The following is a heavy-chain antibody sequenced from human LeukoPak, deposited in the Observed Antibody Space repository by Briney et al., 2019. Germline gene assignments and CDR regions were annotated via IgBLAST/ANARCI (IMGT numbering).Heavy chain of an antibody. V-gene: IGHV4-30-4*01. D-gene: IGHD4-11*01. CDR3: ARDLSTDSNYAYGMDV. CDR1: GGSISSGDYY. J-gene: IGHJ6*02. Sequence: PSETLSLTCTVSGGSISSGDYYWSWIRQPPGKGPEWIGYIYYSGSTYYNPSLKSRVTISVDTSKNQFSLKLSSVTAADTAVYYCARDLSTDSNYAYGMDVWGQGTTVTVSS. CDR2: IYYSGST.